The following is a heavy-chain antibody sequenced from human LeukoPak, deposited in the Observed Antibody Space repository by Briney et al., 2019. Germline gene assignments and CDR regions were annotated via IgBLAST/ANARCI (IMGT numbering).Heavy chain of an antibody. V-gene: IGHV3-13*01. D-gene: IGHD4-17*01. J-gene: IGHJ5*02. Sequence: GGSLRLSCAASGFTFSSYDMHWVRQATGKGLEWVSAIGTAGDTYYPGSVKGRFTIPRENAKNSLYLQMNSLRAGDTAVYYCARGGYYGDYNNANWFDPWGQGTLVTVSS. CDR2: IGTAGDT. CDR3: ARGGYYGDYNNANWFDP. CDR1: GFTFSSYD.